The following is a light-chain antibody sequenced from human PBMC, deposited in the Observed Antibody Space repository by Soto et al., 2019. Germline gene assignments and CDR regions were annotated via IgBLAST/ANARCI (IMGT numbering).Light chain of an antibody. V-gene: IGKV1-39*01. Sequence: DIQMTQSPSSLSASVEDRVIITCRASQSISNHLNWYQQKPGKAPKLLIYAASSLQSGVPSRFRGSGSGTDFTLTISSLQPEDFAVYYCRHFYTFGQGTKVDIK. CDR1: QSISNH. CDR2: AAS. CDR3: RHFYT. J-gene: IGKJ2*01.